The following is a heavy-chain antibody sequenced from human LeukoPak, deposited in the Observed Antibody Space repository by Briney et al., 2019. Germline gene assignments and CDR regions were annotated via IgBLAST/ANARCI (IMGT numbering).Heavy chain of an antibody. Sequence: GASVKVSCKASGYTFTCYYMHWVRQAPGQGLEWMGWSNPNSGGTNYAQKFQGRDTMTRDTSISTAYMELSRLRSDDTAVYYCARYSSSSDFSFDYWGQGTLVTVSS. J-gene: IGHJ4*02. CDR1: GYTFTCYY. CDR3: ARYSSSSDFSFDY. D-gene: IGHD6-6*01. V-gene: IGHV1-2*02. CDR2: SNPNSGGT.